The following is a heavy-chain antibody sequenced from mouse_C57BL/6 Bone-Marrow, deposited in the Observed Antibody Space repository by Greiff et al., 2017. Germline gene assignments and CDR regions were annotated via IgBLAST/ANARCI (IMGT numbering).Heavy chain of an antibody. CDR1: GFNIKDDY. Sequence: VQLQQSGAELVRPGASVKLSCTASGFNIKDDYMHWVKQRPEQGLEWIGWIDPENGDTEYASKFQGKATITADTSSNTAYLQLSSLTSEDTAVYYCTPPYYGSSYCYWYFDVWGTGTTVTGSS. V-gene: IGHV14-4*01. J-gene: IGHJ1*03. CDR2: IDPENGDT. CDR3: TPPYYGSSYCYWYFDV. D-gene: IGHD1-1*01.